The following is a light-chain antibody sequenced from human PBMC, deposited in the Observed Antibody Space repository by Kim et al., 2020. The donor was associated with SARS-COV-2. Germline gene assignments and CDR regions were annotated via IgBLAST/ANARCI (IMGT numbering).Light chain of an antibody. CDR1: SLRSYY. Sequence: ALGQTVRITCQGDSLRSYYASWYQQKPGQAPVLVIYGKNNRPSGIPDRFSGSSSGNTASLTITGAQAEDEADYYCSSRDSSGNLRVFGGGTQLTVL. CDR3: SSRDSSGNLRV. J-gene: IGLJ3*02. V-gene: IGLV3-19*01. CDR2: GKN.